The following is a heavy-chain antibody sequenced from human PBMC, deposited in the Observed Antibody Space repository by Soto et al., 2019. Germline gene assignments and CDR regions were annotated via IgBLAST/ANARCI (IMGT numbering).Heavy chain of an antibody. CDR1: GFTFSSYA. CDR3: AKVIAAAGTGYWFDP. D-gene: IGHD6-13*01. V-gene: IGHV3-23*01. Sequence: EVPLLETGGGLVQPGGSLRLSCAASGFTFSSYAMSWVRQAPGQGPEWVSAISGSGGSTYYADSVKGRFTISRDNSKNTLDLQMNSLRAEDTAGYYCAKVIAAAGTGYWFDPWGQGTLVTVSS. J-gene: IGHJ5*02. CDR2: ISGSGGST.